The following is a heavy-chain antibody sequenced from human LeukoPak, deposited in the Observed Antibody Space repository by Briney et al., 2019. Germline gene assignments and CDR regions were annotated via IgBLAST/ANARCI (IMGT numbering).Heavy chain of an antibody. D-gene: IGHD3-16*02. Sequence: AASVKVSCKASGYTFTSYAMHWVRQAPGQRLEWMGWINAGNGNTKYSQKFQGRVTITRDTSASTAYMELSSLRSEDTAVYYCARAGDYVWGSYRHFDYWGQGTLVTVSS. J-gene: IGHJ4*02. V-gene: IGHV1-3*01. CDR2: INAGNGNT. CDR1: GYTFTSYA. CDR3: ARAGDYVWGSYRHFDY.